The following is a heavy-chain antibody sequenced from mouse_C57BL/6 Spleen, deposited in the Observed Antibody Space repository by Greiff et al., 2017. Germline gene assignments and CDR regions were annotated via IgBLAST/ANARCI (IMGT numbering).Heavy chain of an antibody. CDR3: ARRRGGFPYYYAMDY. V-gene: IGHV1-26*01. CDR1: GYTFTDYY. Sequence: VQLQQSGPELVKPGASVKISCKASGYTFTDYYMNWVKQSHGKSLEWIGDINPNNGGTSYNQKFKGKATLTVDKSSSTAYMELRSLTSEDSAVYYGARRRGGFPYYYAMDYWGQGTSVTVSS. CDR2: INPNNGGT. J-gene: IGHJ4*01.